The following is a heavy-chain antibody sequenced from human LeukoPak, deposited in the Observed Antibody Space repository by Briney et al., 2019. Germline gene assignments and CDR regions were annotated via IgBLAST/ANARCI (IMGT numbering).Heavy chain of an antibody. J-gene: IGHJ4*02. CDR3: ARGRSGLAAAGTAEGGY. D-gene: IGHD6-13*01. V-gene: IGHV1-8*01. Sequence: ASVKVSCKASGYTFTSYDINWVRQATGQGLEWMGWMNPNSGNTGYAQKFQGRVTMTRNTSISTAYMELSSLRSEDTAVYYCARGRSGLAAAGTAEGGYWGQGTLVTVSS. CDR2: MNPNSGNT. CDR1: GYTFTSYD.